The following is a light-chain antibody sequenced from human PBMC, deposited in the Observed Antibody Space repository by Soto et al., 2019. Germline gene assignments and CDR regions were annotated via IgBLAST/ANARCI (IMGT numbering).Light chain of an antibody. CDR1: HSISTN. Sequence: EIIMTQSPATLSVSPGEGATLSCRTSHSISTNLAWYQHKRGQSPRLLVYGASTRAPGVPARFSGSGSGAEFTRSISSLQCEDFAVYYCQQYNSWPTFGGGTKVESK. J-gene: IGKJ4*01. V-gene: IGKV3-15*01. CDR2: GAS. CDR3: QQYNSWPT.